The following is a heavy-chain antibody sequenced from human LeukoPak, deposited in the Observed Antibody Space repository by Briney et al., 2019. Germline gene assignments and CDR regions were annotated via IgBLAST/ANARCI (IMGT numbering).Heavy chain of an antibody. CDR1: GFTFDDYA. CDR3: ARDRLSGTTDFQD. D-gene: IGHD1-7*01. CDR2: ISWNSGSI. Sequence: PGRSLRLSCAASGFTFDDYAMHWVRQAPGKGLEWVSGISWNSGSIGYADSVKGRFTISRDNAKNSLYLQMNSLRAEDMAVYYCARDRLSGTTDFQDWGQGALVTVSS. V-gene: IGHV3-9*03. J-gene: IGHJ1*01.